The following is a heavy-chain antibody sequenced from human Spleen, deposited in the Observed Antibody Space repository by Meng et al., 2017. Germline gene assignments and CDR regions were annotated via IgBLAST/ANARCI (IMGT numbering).Heavy chain of an antibody. J-gene: IGHJ6*02. CDR3: ARDRAPWSSFPYYFGLDV. CDR2: IFSSGTT. V-gene: IGHV4-4*07. Sequence: GSLRLSCSVSGASITSYYWSWIRQPAGKGLEWIGHIFSSGTTNYNPSLKSRVAMSVDTSKNQFSLRLNSVTAADTAVYYCARDRAPWSSFPYYFGLDVWGQGTTVTVSS. D-gene: IGHD2-8*02. CDR1: GASITSYY.